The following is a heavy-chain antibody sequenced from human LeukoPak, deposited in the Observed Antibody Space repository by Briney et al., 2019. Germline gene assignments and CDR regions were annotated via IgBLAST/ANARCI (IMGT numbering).Heavy chain of an antibody. Sequence: PSETLSLTCAVYGGSFSGYYWSWIRQPPGKGLEWIGEIYHSGSTNYNPSLKSRVTISVDKSKNQFSLKLSSVTAADTAVYYCARVRGSGYDILTGYYPIGPFFDYWGQGTLVTVSS. CDR2: IYHSGST. J-gene: IGHJ4*02. V-gene: IGHV4-34*01. D-gene: IGHD3-9*01. CDR1: GGSFSGYY. CDR3: ARVRGSGYDILTGYYPIGPFFDY.